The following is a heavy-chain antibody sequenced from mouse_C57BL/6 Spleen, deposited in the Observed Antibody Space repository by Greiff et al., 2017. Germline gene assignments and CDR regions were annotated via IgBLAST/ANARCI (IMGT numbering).Heavy chain of an antibody. CDR1: GYTFTSYW. J-gene: IGHJ2*01. D-gene: IGHD1-1*01. CDR2: IYPGSGST. Sequence: QVQLQQPGAELVKPGASVKMSCKASGYTFTSYWITWVKQRPGQGLEWIGDIYPGSGSTNYNEKFKSKATLTVYTSSSTAYMQLSILTSEDSAVSSCARTIPTLVADDYWGQGTTLTVSS. CDR3: ARTIPTLVADDY. V-gene: IGHV1-55*01.